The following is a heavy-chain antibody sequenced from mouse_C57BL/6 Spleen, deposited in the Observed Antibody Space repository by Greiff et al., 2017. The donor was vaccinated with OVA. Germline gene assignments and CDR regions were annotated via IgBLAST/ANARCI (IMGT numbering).Heavy chain of an antibody. V-gene: IGHV5-4*01. D-gene: IGHD1-1*01. Sequence: EVQLQESGGGLVKPGGSLKLSCAASGFTFSSYAMSWVRQTPEKRLEWVATISDGGSYTYYPDNLKGRFTISRDNAKNNLYLQMSHLKSEDTAMYYCARSYYYGPIYYAMDYWGQGTSVTVSS. CDR1: GFTFSSYA. CDR2: ISDGGSYT. J-gene: IGHJ4*01. CDR3: ARSYYYGPIYYAMDY.